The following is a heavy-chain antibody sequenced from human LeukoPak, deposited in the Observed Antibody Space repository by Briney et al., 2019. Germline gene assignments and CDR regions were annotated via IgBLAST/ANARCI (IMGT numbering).Heavy chain of an antibody. J-gene: IGHJ4*02. CDR3: ARVRTVVISYFDY. D-gene: IGHD4-23*01. CDR2: ISSSSSYI. Sequence: AGGSLRLSCAASGFTFSSYSMNWVRQAPGKGLEWVSSISSSSSYIYYADSVKGRFTISRDNAKNSLYLQMNSLRAEDTAVYYCARVRTVVISYFDYWGQGTLVTVSS. V-gene: IGHV3-21*01. CDR1: GFTFSSYS.